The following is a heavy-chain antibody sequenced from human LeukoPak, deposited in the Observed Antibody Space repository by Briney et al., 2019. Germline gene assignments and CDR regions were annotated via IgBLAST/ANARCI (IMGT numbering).Heavy chain of an antibody. CDR1: GFTFSSYA. Sequence: GGSLRLSCAASGFTFSSYAMSWVRQAPGKGLEWVSAIRADNSGTHHADSLKGRFTISRDNSKKTLFLHMNSLRAEDTAVYYCARGMSATSGYLELEYWGQGTLVTVSS. D-gene: IGHD3-22*01. CDR2: IRADNSGT. V-gene: IGHV3-23*01. J-gene: IGHJ4*02. CDR3: ARGMSATSGYLELEY.